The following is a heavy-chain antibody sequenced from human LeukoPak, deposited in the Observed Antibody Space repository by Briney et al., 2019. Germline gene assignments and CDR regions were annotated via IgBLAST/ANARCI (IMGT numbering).Heavy chain of an antibody. CDR3: ARDSRGAVAWYDNWFDP. Sequence: ASVKVSCKASGYTFTSYGISWVRQAPGQGLEWMGWINPNSGGTNYAQKFQGRVTMTRDTSISTAYMELSRLRSDDTAVYYCARDSRGAVAWYDNWFDPWGQGTLVTVSS. V-gene: IGHV1-2*02. D-gene: IGHD6-19*01. J-gene: IGHJ5*02. CDR2: INPNSGGT. CDR1: GYTFTSYG.